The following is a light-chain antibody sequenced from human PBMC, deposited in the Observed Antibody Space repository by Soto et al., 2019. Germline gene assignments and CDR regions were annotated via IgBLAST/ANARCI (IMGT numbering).Light chain of an antibody. CDR2: GAS. Sequence: EIVLTQSPGTLSLSPGERATLSCRASQSVSSSYLAWYQQKPGQAPRLLIYGASSRATGIPDRFSGSGSRTDLTLTISRLEPEDFAVYYCQQYGSSPYTFGQGTKLEIK. V-gene: IGKV3-20*01. CDR1: QSVSSSY. J-gene: IGKJ2*01. CDR3: QQYGSSPYT.